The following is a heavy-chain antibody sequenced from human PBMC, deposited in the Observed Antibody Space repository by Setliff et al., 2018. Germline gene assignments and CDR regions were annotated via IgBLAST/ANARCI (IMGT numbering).Heavy chain of an antibody. Sequence: ASVKVSCKASGYTFSSYAMNWVRQAPGQGLEWMGWISVYNGDTNYPQRLQGRVSMITDTSTSTAYMELRSLRSDDTAVYFCARDRVLGSTWDELIASDFWGQG. CDR3: ARDRVLGSTWDELIASDF. V-gene: IGHV1-18*01. J-gene: IGHJ4*02. CDR1: GYTFSSYA. D-gene: IGHD6-13*01. CDR2: ISVYNGDT.